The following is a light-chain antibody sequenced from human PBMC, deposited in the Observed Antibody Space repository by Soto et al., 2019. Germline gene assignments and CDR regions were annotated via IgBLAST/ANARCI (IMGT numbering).Light chain of an antibody. CDR2: EAS. CDR1: GSDVRTYNL. Sequence: QSVLTQPASVSGSPGQSITISCTVTGSDVRTYNLVSWYQQHPGKVPKPIIYEASKRPSGVSNRFSGSQPGNTASLTVSGLQAEDEADYYCCSYAGDKTYVFGSGTKVTVL. J-gene: IGLJ1*01. V-gene: IGLV2-23*01. CDR3: CSYAGDKTYV.